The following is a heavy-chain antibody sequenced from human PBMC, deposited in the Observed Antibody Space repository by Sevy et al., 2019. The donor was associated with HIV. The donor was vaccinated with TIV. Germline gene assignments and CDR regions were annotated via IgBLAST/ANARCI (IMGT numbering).Heavy chain of an antibody. D-gene: IGHD3-22*01. CDR2: FDPEDGET. CDR3: ATTKDYYDSSGYPFDY. Sequence: VKVSCKVSGSTLSQLSMHWVRQAPGKGLEWMGSFDPEDGETIYAQKFQGRLTMTEDTSTDTAYMELSSLRSEDTAVYYCATTKDYYDSSGYPFDYWGQGTLVTVSS. CDR1: GSTLSQLS. V-gene: IGHV1-24*01. J-gene: IGHJ4*02.